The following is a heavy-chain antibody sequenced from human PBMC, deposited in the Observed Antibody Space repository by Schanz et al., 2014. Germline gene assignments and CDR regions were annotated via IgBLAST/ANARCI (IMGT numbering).Heavy chain of an antibody. CDR2: INPDNGNT. CDR3: ARDRRRYCSTASCLHDNWFDP. J-gene: IGHJ5*02. D-gene: IGHD2-2*01. V-gene: IGHV1-2*02. Sequence: QVQLVQSGAEVKKPGASVKVSCKASGYTLTAYYMHWVRQAPGQGLEWMGWINPDNGNTNYAQKLQGRLTMTTDTSTSTAYMELRSLRSDDTAVYYCARDRRRYCSTASCLHDNWFDPWGQGTLVIVSS. CDR1: GYTLTAYY.